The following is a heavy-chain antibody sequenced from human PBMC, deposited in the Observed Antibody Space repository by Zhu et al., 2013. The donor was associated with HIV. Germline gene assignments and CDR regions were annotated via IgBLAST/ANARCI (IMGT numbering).Heavy chain of an antibody. D-gene: IGHD2-2*01. CDR2: INPNSGGT. Sequence: QVQLVQSGAEVKKPGASVKVSCKASGYTFTGYYMHWVRQAPGQGLEWMGWINPNSGGTNYAQKFQGRVTMTRDTSISTAYMELSRLRSDDTAVYYCARSQYCSTTSCSPGWYFDLVGPWHPGHCLL. V-gene: IGHV1-2*02. CDR1: GYTFTGYY. J-gene: IGHJ2*01. CDR3: ARSQYCSTTSCSPGWYFDL.